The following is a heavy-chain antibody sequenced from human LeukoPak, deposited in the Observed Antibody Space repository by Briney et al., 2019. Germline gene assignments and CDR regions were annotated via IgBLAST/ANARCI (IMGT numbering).Heavy chain of an antibody. CDR3: ARGYYDSGSYYSTYDL. J-gene: IGHJ4*02. D-gene: IGHD3-10*01. CDR1: GFTFSNYA. Sequence: PGGSLRLSCAAPGFTFSNYAMHWGRQAPGKGLGRVGAISYDGSNKYYADSVKGRFTISRDNSNNTLYLQRNRLTAEVTTVYYCARGYYDSGSYYSTYDLWGQGTLVTVSS. V-gene: IGHV3-30*04. CDR2: ISYDGSNK.